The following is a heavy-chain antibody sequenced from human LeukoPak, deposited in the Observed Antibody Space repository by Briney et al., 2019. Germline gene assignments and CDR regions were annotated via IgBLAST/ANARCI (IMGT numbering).Heavy chain of an antibody. CDR3: ARDGDYDILTGYPDY. D-gene: IGHD3-9*01. CDR1: GYTFTSYG. J-gene: IGHJ4*02. CDR2: ISAYNGNT. Sequence: ASVKVSCKASGYTFTSYGISWVRQAPGQGLEWMGWISAYNGNTNYAQKLQGRVAMTTDTSTSTAYMELRSLRSDDTAVYYCARDGDYDILTGYPDYWGQGTLVTVSS. V-gene: IGHV1-18*01.